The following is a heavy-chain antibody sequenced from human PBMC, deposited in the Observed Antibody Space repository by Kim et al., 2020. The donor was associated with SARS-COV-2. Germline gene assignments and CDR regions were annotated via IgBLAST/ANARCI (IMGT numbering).Heavy chain of an antibody. J-gene: IGHJ5*02. CDR1: GFTFSSYA. CDR3: AKVLGGVLTTTGPLLDP. Sequence: GGSLRLSCAASGFTFSSYAMSWVRQAPGKGLEWVSAISGSGGSTYYADSVKGRFTISRDNSKNTLYLQMNSLRAEDTAVYYCAKVLGGVLTTTGPLLDPWGQGTLVTVSS. V-gene: IGHV3-23*01. D-gene: IGHD4-17*01. CDR2: ISGSGGST.